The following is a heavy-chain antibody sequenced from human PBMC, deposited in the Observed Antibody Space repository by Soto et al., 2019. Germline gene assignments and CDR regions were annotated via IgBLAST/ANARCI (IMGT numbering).Heavy chain of an antibody. J-gene: IGHJ6*02. CDR2: ISGSGGST. V-gene: IGHV3-23*01. CDR3: AKVGPPYFDFWSGFYYYGMDV. CDR1: GFTFSSYA. Sequence: EVQLLESGGGLVQPGGSLRLSCAASGFTFSSYAMSWVRQAPGKGLEWVSAISGSGGSTYYADSVKGRFTISRDNSKNTLYLQMNSLRAEDTAVYYCAKVGPPYFDFWSGFYYYGMDVWGRGTTVTVSS. D-gene: IGHD3-3*01.